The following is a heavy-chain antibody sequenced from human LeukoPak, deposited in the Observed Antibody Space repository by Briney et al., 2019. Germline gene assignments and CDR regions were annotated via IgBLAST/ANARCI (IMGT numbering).Heavy chain of an antibody. V-gene: IGHV5-10-1*01. CDR1: GYSFTRYW. D-gene: IGHD6-19*01. J-gene: IGHJ4*02. CDR3: ARQLAGTPWVFDY. Sequence: ESVKISCKGSGYSFTRYWISWVRQMPGKGLEWMGRIEPSDSYTNYSPSFQGHVTISADKSISTACLQWSSLKASDTAMYYCARQLAGTPWVFDYWGQGTLVTVSP. CDR2: IEPSDSYT.